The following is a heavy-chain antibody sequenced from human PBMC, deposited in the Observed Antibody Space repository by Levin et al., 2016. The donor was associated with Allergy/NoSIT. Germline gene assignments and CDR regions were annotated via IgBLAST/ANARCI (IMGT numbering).Heavy chain of an antibody. D-gene: IGHD6-6*01. CDR1: GFTVSNNY. J-gene: IGHJ5*02. V-gene: IGHV3-53*01. CDR2: IFSGGAT. Sequence: GESLKISCAVSGFTVSNNYMSWVRQAPGRGLEWVSVIFSGGATHYADSVKGRLTISRDNSNNTLYLQMNSLRAEDTAVYYCVRDRVERRSGSLDPWGQGTLVTVSS. CDR3: VRDRVERRSGSLDP.